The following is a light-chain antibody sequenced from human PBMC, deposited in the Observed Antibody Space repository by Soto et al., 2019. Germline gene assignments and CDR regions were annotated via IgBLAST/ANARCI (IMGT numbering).Light chain of an antibody. CDR3: QQRSNWPPFT. CDR2: DAS. J-gene: IGKJ3*01. CDR1: QSVSSY. V-gene: IGKV3-11*01. Sequence: EIVLTQSPATLSLSPGERATLSCRASQSVSSYLAWYQQKPGQAPRLLIYDASNRSNGITARFSGSGSVTDFTLSISTLEPEDFAVYYCQQRSNWPPFTCGPGTKVDIK.